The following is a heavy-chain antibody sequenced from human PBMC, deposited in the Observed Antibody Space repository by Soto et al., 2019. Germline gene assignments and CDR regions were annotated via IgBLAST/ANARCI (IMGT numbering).Heavy chain of an antibody. V-gene: IGHV1-18*01. J-gene: IGHJ4*02. Sequence: GASVKVSCKASGYTFTSYGISWVRQAPGQGLEWMGWISAYNGNTNYAQKLQGRVTMTTDTSTSTAYMELRSLRSDDTAVYYCARDPRIDHYDSSGSFDYWGQGTLVTVYS. CDR1: GYTFTSYG. CDR2: ISAYNGNT. CDR3: ARDPRIDHYDSSGSFDY. D-gene: IGHD3-22*01.